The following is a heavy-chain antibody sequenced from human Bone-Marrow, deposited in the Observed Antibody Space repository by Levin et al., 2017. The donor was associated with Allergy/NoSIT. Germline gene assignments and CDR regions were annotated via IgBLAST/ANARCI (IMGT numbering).Heavy chain of an antibody. J-gene: IGHJ4*02. CDR3: ARIIWFGELSRRYFDS. CDR2: IFSNDEK. Sequence: ASGPTLVKPTEPLTLTCTVSGFSLSNATMGVSWIRQPPGKALEWLAHIFSNDEKSYSTSLKRRLTISKDTSKSQVVLTMTNMDPLDTATYYCARIIWFGELSRRYFDSWGQGALVTVSS. D-gene: IGHD3-10*01. CDR1: GFSLSNATMG. V-gene: IGHV2-26*01.